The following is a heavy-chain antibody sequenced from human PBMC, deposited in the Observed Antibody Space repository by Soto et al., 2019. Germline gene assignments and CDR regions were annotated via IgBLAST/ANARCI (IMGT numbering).Heavy chain of an antibody. Sequence: GATLVNPPQTLTLTCRCSGFSLSTSGICFSWIRQPPCKALEWLALIDWDDDKYYSTSLKTRLTISKDTSKNQVVLTMTNMDPVDTATYYCARILPSVYCSSTSCCVDYWGQGTLLTVSS. CDR3: ARILPSVYCSSTSCCVDY. CDR1: GFSLSTSGIC. D-gene: IGHD2-2*01. CDR2: IDWDDDK. J-gene: IGHJ4*02. V-gene: IGHV2-70*01.